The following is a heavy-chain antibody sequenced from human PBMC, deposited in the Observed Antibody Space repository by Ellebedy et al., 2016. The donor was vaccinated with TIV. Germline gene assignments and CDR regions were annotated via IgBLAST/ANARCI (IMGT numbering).Heavy chain of an antibody. CDR2: ISYTGRTA. V-gene: IGHV3-30*03. CDR1: GFTFNTYG. J-gene: IGHJ4*02. CDR3: VPRMVVAFEY. Sequence: GESLKISCAASGFTFNTYGMHWVRQAPGKGLEWVAVISYTGRTAYYADSVKGRFTISRDNSKNTQYLQMNSLRVEDTAVYYCVPRMVVAFEYWGQGTLVTVSS. D-gene: IGHD2-21*01.